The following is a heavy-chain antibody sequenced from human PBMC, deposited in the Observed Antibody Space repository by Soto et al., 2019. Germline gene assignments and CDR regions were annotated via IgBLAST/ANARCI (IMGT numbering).Heavy chain of an antibody. CDR3: ARDEYDSSGYYQSQFDY. CDR2: ISSSSSYI. D-gene: IGHD3-22*01. CDR1: GFTFSSYS. J-gene: IGHJ4*02. V-gene: IGHV3-21*01. Sequence: GGSLRLSCAASGFTFSSYSMNWFRKAPGKGLEWVSSISSSSSYIYYADSVKGRFTISRDNAKNSLYLQMNSLRAEDTAVYYCARDEYDSSGYYQSQFDYWGQGTLVTVSS.